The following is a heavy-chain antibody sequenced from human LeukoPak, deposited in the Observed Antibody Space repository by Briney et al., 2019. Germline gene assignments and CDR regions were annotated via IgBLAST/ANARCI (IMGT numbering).Heavy chain of an antibody. D-gene: IGHD2-15*01. Sequence: SETLSLTCTVSGGSISSYYWSWIRQPPGKGLEWIGYIYHSGSTYYNPSLESRVTISEDRSKNQFSLKLRSVTAADTAVYYCARAGVVVAATTHDAFDIWGQGTMVTVSS. J-gene: IGHJ3*02. CDR2: IYHSGST. CDR3: ARAGVVVAATTHDAFDI. CDR1: GGSISSYY. V-gene: IGHV4-59*12.